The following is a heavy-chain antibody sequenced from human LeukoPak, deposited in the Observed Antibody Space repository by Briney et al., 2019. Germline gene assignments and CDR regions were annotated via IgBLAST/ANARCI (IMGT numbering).Heavy chain of an antibody. CDR1: GYSFTSYW. CDR3: ARTYNILTGSPFDF. Sequence: GESLKISCKGSGYSFTSYWIGWVRPMPGKGLEWMGIIYPGDSDTRYRPSFQGQVTISADKSITTAYLQWSSLKASDTAIYYCARTYNILTGSPFDFWGQGTLVTVSS. CDR2: IYPGDSDT. D-gene: IGHD3-9*01. V-gene: IGHV5-51*01. J-gene: IGHJ4*02.